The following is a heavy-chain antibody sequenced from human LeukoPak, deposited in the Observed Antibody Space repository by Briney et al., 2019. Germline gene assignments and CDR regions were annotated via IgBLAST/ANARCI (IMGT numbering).Heavy chain of an antibody. V-gene: IGHV1-8*01. J-gene: IGHJ4*02. CDR2: MNPNSGNT. D-gene: IGHD2-2*01. Sequence: ASVKVSCKASGYTFTSYAINWVRQAPGQGLEWMGWMNPNSGNTGYAQKFQSRVTMTRDTSISTAYTELSSLRSEDTAVYDCARGPVIVVVPAARGYYFDYWGQGTLVTVSS. CDR3: ARGPVIVVVPAARGYYFDY. CDR1: GYTFTSYA.